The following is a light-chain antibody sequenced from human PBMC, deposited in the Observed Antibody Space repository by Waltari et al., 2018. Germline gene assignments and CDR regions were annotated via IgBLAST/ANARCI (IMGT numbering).Light chain of an antibody. V-gene: IGLV3-10*01. CDR2: EDT. Sequence: SYELTQTPSVSVSPGQTARITCSGHELPRKYAYWFQQKSGQAPRPVIYEDTKRPSGIPERFSGSSSGTVATLTITGAKVDDEADYYCYSSDSTGLRVFGGGTTVVVL. CDR1: ELPRKY. CDR3: YSSDSTGLRV. J-gene: IGLJ1*01.